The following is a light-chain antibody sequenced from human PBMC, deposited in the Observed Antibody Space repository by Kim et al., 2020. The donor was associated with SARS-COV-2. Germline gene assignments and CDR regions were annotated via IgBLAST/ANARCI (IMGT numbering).Light chain of an antibody. V-gene: IGKV2-24*01. CDR2: KIS. Sequence: QPASIFCRSSQSLVHRDGSTYLSWLHQRPGQSPRLLIYKISNRFSGVPDRFSGSGAGSDFTLRISSVEPEDVGVYYCVEATLLPHSFGQGTKLEI. CDR1: QSLVHRDGSTY. J-gene: IGKJ2*03. CDR3: VEATLLPHS.